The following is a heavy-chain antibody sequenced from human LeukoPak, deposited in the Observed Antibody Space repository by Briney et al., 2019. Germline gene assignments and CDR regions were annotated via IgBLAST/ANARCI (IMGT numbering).Heavy chain of an antibody. CDR3: ATGESVVPPMRPTGVV. D-gene: IGHD2-2*01. Sequence: PGGSLRLSCAASGFTFSSYSMTWVRQAPGKGLEWVSSISSSSSYIYYADSVKGRFTISRDNAKNSLYLQMNSLRAEDTAVYYCATGESVVPPMRPTGVVWGQGTLVTVSS. J-gene: IGHJ4*02. CDR2: ISSSSSYI. V-gene: IGHV3-21*01. CDR1: GFTFSSYS.